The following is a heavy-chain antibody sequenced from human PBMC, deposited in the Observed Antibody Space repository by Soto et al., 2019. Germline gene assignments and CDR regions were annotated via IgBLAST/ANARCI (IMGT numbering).Heavy chain of an antibody. V-gene: IGHV3-33*01. CDR1: GFTFSSYG. Sequence: QVQLVESGGAVVQPGGSPRLSCIASGFTFSSYGMHWVRQAPGKGLEWVAVIWYDGSNKYYADSVKGRFTISRDNSKNTLYLQMNSLRAEETAVYYCARALRIDYWGQGTLVTVSS. J-gene: IGHJ4*02. CDR2: IWYDGSNK. D-gene: IGHD5-12*01. CDR3: ARALRIDY.